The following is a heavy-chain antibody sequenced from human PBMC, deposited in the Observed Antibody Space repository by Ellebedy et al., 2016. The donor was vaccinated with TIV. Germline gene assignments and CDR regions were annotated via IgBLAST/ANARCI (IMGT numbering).Heavy chain of an antibody. J-gene: IGHJ4*02. Sequence: GESLKISCVASGFTLSSYAMSWIRQAPGKGLEWVSYISSSSSSTNYADSVKGRFTISRDNSKNSLYLRMNSLRAEDTAVYYCARDSYGSGSYSSDWGQGTLVTVSS. CDR3: ARDSYGSGSYSSD. CDR1: GFTLSSYA. D-gene: IGHD3-10*01. V-gene: IGHV3-11*06. CDR2: ISSSSSST.